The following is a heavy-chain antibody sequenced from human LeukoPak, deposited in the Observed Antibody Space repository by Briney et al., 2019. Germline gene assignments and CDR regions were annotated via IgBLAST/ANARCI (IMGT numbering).Heavy chain of an antibody. CDR1: GGSISSYY. J-gene: IGHJ4*02. CDR3: ARSIAAAGINY. V-gene: IGHV4-59*01. D-gene: IGHD6-13*01. Sequence: SETPSLTCTVSGGSISSYYWSWIRQPPGKGLEWIGYIYYSGSTNYNPSLKSRVTISVDTSKNQFSLKLSSVTAADTAVYYCARSIAAAGINYWGQGTLVTVSS. CDR2: IYYSGST.